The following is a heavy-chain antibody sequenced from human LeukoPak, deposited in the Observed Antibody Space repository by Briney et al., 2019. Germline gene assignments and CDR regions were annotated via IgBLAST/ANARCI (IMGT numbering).Heavy chain of an antibody. CDR3: ARDRGGLRYSSGYDY. CDR2: IYSGGTT. CDR1: GIAVDDNY. Sequence: GESLKISCAASGIAVDDNYMSWVRQPPGEGLEWVSVIYSGGTTYYADSVKGRFTISRDNSKNTLYLQMDSLRAEDTAVYYCARDRGGLRYSSGYDYWGQGTLVTVSS. V-gene: IGHV3-66*01. J-gene: IGHJ4*02. D-gene: IGHD6-19*01.